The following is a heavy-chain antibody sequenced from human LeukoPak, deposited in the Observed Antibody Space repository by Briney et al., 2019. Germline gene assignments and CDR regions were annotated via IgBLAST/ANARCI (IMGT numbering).Heavy chain of an antibody. D-gene: IGHD6-19*01. CDR3: ASRTPSGIAVAGSIDY. J-gene: IGHJ4*02. CDR1: GGTFSSYA. CDR2: IIPIFGTA. V-gene: IGHV1-69*06. Sequence: SVKVSCKASGGTFSSYAISWVRQAPGQGPEWMGRIIPIFGTANYAQKFQGRVTITADKSTSTAYMELSSLRSEDTAVYYCASRTPSGIAVAGSIDYWGQGTLVTVSS.